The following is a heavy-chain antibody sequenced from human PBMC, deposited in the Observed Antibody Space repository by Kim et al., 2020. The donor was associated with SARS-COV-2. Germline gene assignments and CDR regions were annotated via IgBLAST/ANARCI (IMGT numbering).Heavy chain of an antibody. J-gene: IGHJ6*02. CDR3: ASNWRGTLVPAAPYYYYGMDV. CDR1: GFTVSSNY. D-gene: IGHD2-2*01. Sequence: GGSLRLSCAASGFTVSSNYMSWVRQAPGKGLEWVSVIYSGGSTYYADSVKGRFTISRHNSKNTLYLQMNSLRAEDTAVYYCASNWRGTLVPAAPYYYYGMDVWGQGTTVTVSS. V-gene: IGHV3-53*04. CDR2: IYSGGST.